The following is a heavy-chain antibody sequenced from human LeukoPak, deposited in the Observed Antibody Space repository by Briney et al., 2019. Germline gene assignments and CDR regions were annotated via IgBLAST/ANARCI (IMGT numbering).Heavy chain of an antibody. Sequence: SETLSLTCAVSGGSISSTGYCWAWIRQPPGKGLVWIGRIYTSGSTNYNPSLKSRVTMSVDTSKNQFSLKLSSVTAADTAVYYCARDRRVVAGTNGMDVWGQGTTVTVSS. CDR2: IYTSGST. CDR1: GGSISSTGYC. D-gene: IGHD6-19*01. V-gene: IGHV4-61*02. CDR3: ARDRRVVAGTNGMDV. J-gene: IGHJ6*02.